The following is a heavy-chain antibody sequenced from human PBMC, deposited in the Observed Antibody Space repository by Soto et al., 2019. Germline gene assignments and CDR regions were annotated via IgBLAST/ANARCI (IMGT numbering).Heavy chain of an antibody. Sequence: SETLSLTCTVSGGSISSYYWSWIRQPPGKGLEWIGYIYYSGSTNYNPSLKSRVTISVDTSKNQFSLKLSSVTAADTAVYYCARDSGVLWFGVNWFDPWGQGTLVTVSS. CDR3: ARDSGVLWFGVNWFDP. CDR1: GGSISSYY. CDR2: IYYSGST. V-gene: IGHV4-59*01. D-gene: IGHD3-10*01. J-gene: IGHJ5*02.